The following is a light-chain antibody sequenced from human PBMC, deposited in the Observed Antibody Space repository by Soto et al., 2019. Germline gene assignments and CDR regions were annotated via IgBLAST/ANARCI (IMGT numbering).Light chain of an antibody. Sequence: DIQMTQSPSTLSEFVGDTVTITCRASQNINRYLAWYQQKPGKAPKLLIYDSSTLERGVPSRFNGSGSATAFTLTISSLQPEDFAAYYCQQYYTSSPLTFCGGTKGDIK. CDR3: QQYYTSSPLT. CDR1: QNINRY. V-gene: IGKV1-5*01. J-gene: IGKJ4*01. CDR2: DSS.